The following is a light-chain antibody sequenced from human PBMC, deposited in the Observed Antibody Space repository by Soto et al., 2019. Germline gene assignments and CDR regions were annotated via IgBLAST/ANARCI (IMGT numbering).Light chain of an antibody. CDR2: KAS. Sequence: DIQMTQSPSTLSASVGDRVTITCRASQSISSWLAWYQQKPGKAPKLLIYKASSLESGVPSRFSGSGSGTEFALTISSLQPDDFATYYCQQYNSSRTLGQGPKVDIK. CDR3: QQYNSSRT. J-gene: IGKJ1*01. V-gene: IGKV1-5*03. CDR1: QSISSW.